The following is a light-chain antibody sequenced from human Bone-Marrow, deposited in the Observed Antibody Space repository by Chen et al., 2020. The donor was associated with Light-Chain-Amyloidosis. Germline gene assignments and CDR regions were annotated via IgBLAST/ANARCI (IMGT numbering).Light chain of an antibody. CDR1: QTINSSY. CDR2: GSS. J-gene: IGKJ4*01. Sequence: DIVLTQSPGTLSSSPGEGANLPCRASQTINSSYLTWYQQKFGHAPSLLNYGSSSRATGIPDRFTGSGSGTDCTLAINRLEPKDFAMYYCQQYGTSPLTYGGGTKVEIK. CDR3: QQYGTSPLT. V-gene: IGKV3-20*01.